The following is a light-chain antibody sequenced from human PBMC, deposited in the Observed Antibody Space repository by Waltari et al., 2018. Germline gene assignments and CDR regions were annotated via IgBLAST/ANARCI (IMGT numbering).Light chain of an antibody. CDR3: QQRSNWPSYT. J-gene: IGKJ2*01. Sequence: EIVLTQSPATLSLSQGERDTLSCRASQSVSSYLALYQQKPGQAPRLLIYVASNRDTGMPARFSGSGSGTDLTLTISSLEPEDFAVYYCQQRSNWPSYTFGQGTKLEIK. V-gene: IGKV3-11*01. CDR1: QSVSSY. CDR2: VAS.